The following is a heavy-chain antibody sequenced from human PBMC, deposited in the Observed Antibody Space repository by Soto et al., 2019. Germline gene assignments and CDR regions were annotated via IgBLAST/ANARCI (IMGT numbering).Heavy chain of an antibody. CDR1: GGTFSSYA. CDR2: IIPIFGTA. J-gene: IGHJ6*02. D-gene: IGHD2-2*01. Sequence: QVQLVQSGAEVKKPGSSVKVSCKASGGTFSSYAISWVRQAPGQGLEWMGGIIPIFGTANYAQKFQGRVTITADESTSTAYMELSSLRSEDTAVYYCARSPRPSCSSTSCYASTYYYYYGMDVWGQGTTVTVSS. V-gene: IGHV1-69*01. CDR3: ARSPRPSCSSTSCYASTYYYYYGMDV.